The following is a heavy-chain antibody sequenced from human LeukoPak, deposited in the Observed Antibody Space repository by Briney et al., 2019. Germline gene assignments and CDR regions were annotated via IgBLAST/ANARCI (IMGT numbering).Heavy chain of an antibody. V-gene: IGHV3-30-3*01. CDR2: ISYDGSNK. CDR1: GFTFSSYA. Sequence: GGSLRLSCAASGFTFSSYAMHWVRQAPGKGLEWVAVISYDGSNKYYADSVKGRFTISRDNSKNTLYLQMNSLRAEDTAVYYCAKDDVYYYDSSGPYYFDYWGQGTLVTVSS. J-gene: IGHJ4*02. CDR3: AKDDVYYYDSSGPYYFDY. D-gene: IGHD3-22*01.